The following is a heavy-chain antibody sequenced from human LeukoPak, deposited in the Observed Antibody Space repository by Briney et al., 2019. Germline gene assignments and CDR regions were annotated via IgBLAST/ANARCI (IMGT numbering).Heavy chain of an antibody. Sequence: SETLSLTCAVYGGSFSGYYWTWIRHTPEKGLEWIGEMNPSGSTNYNPSLKSRVTISVDTSKNQFSLKLSSVTAADTAVYYCARGRQDVTLIVVVMTAVSYYLDVWGKGTTVTVS. J-gene: IGHJ6*03. D-gene: IGHD3-22*01. CDR3: ARGRQDVTLIVVVMTAVSYYLDV. CDR1: GGSFSGYY. CDR2: MNPSGST. V-gene: IGHV4-34*01.